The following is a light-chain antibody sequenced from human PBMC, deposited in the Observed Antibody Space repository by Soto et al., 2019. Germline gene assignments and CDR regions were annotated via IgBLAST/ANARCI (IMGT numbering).Light chain of an antibody. J-gene: IGLJ2*01. V-gene: IGLV8-61*01. CDR2: STN. Sequence: QTVVTQEPSFSVSPGGTVTLTCGLSSGSVSTSYYPSWYQQTPGQAPRTLIYSTNTRSSGVPDRFSGSILGNKAALTITGDQADDESDYYCVLYIGSGILFGGGTKLTVL. CDR1: SGSVSTSYY. CDR3: VLYIGSGIL.